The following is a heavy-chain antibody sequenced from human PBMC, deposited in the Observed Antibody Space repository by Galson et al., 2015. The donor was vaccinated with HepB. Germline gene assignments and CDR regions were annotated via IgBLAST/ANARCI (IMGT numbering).Heavy chain of an antibody. CDR1: GYTLTELS. CDR2: FDPEDGET. J-gene: IGHJ6*02. CDR3: ATTNRYYYYYYGMDV. V-gene: IGHV1-24*01. Sequence: SVKVSCRVSGYTLTELSMHWVRQAPGKGLEWMGGFDPEDGETIYAQKFQGRVTMTEDTSTDTAYMELSSLRSEDTAVYYCATTNRYYYYYYGMDVWGQGTTVTVSS.